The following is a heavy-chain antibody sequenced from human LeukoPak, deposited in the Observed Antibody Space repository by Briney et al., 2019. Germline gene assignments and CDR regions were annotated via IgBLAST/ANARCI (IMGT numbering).Heavy chain of an antibody. CDR2: ISGDGGT. CDR1: GFTFGSYV. Sequence: GGSLRLSCAASGFTFGSYVMSWVRQAPGKGPEWVSAISGDGGTHYADSVKGRFTISRDNSKNTLYLQMNSLGGEDTALYYCARYCGAASCYSGFDYWGQGTLVTVAS. J-gene: IGHJ4*02. D-gene: IGHD2-15*01. V-gene: IGHV3-23*01. CDR3: ARYCGAASCYSGFDY.